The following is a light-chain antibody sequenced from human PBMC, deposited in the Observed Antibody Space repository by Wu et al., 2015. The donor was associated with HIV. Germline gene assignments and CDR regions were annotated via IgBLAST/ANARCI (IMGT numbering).Light chain of an antibody. V-gene: IGKV3-15*01. CDR2: GAS. J-gene: IGKJ1*01. CDR3: QQYKNWPPWT. CDR1: QTVGSN. Sequence: ETVLTQSPGTLSLSPGERATLSCRASQTVGSNLAWYQQKPGQAPRLLIHGASTRAADIPARFSGSGSGTEFALTITSMQSEDFAVYYCQQYKNWPPWTFGQGTKVEIK.